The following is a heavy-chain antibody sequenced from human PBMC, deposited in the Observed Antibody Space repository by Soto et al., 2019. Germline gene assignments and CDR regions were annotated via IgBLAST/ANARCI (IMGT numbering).Heavy chain of an antibody. Sequence: PGVSLRLSCSASGFTFSIYGMHLVRNAPGNGLEYVSAISSNGGSTYYADSVKGRFTISRDNSQNTLYPQLGSLRAEETAVYYCARGAADDSDAFDIWGQGTMVTVS. D-gene: IGHD3-22*01. V-gene: IGHV3-64*02. CDR1: GFTFSIYG. J-gene: IGHJ3*02. CDR2: ISSNGGST. CDR3: ARGAADDSDAFDI.